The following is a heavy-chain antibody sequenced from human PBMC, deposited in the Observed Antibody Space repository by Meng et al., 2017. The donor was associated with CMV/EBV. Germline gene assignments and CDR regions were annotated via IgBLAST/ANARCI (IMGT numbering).Heavy chain of an antibody. CDR3: TTVVPAAMDFDY. CDR2: IKSKTDGGTT. Sequence: ASGFTFSNGWMSWVRQAPGKGLEWVGRIKSKTDGGTTDYAAPVKGRFTISRDDSKNTLYLQMNSLKTEDTAVYYCTTVVPAAMDFDYWGQGTLVTVSS. CDR1: GFTFSNGW. D-gene: IGHD2-2*01. J-gene: IGHJ4*02. V-gene: IGHV3-15*01.